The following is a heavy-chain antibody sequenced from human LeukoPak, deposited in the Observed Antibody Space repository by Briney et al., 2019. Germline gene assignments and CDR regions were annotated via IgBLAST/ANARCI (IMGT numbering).Heavy chain of an antibody. D-gene: IGHD5-24*01. CDR3: ARERRDGYNRAVDY. J-gene: IGHJ4*02. Sequence: KPSETLSLTCTVSGGSISSYYWSWIRQPPGKRLEWIGYIYYSGSTNYNPSLKSRVTISVYTSKNQFSLKLSSVTAADTAVYYCARERRDGYNRAVDYWGQGTLVTVSP. V-gene: IGHV4-59*01. CDR1: GGSISSYY. CDR2: IYYSGST.